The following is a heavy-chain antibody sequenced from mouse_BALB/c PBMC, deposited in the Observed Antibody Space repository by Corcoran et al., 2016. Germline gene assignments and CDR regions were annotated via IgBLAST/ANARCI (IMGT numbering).Heavy chain of an antibody. D-gene: IGHD2-4*01. CDR1: GFNIKDTY. V-gene: IGHV14-3*02. Sequence: EVQLQQSGAELVKPGASVKLCCTASGFNIKDTYMHWVKQRPEQGLEWNGRIDPANGNTKYDPKFQGKATITADTSSNTAYLQLSSLTSEDTAVYYCARSITQWAMDYWGQGTSVTVSS. CDR2: IDPANGNT. J-gene: IGHJ4*01. CDR3: ARSITQWAMDY.